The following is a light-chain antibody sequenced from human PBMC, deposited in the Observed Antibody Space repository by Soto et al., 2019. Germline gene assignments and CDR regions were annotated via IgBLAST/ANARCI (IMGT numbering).Light chain of an antibody. J-gene: IGKJ1*01. Sequence: IQMTQSPSTLSASAGDTVTFTRRASQNISSSLAWYQQKPGKAPKLLIYDASSLQSGVPSRFSGSGSGTEFTLTISSLQPDDFATYYCQQYYSFTGTFGPGTKVDNK. V-gene: IGKV1-5*01. CDR2: DAS. CDR3: QQYYSFTGT. CDR1: QNISSS.